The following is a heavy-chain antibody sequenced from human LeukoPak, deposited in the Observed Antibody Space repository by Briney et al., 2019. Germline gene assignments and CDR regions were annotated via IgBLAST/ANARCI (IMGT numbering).Heavy chain of an antibody. CDR3: ARLYYDSSGDDAFDI. J-gene: IGHJ3*02. D-gene: IGHD3-22*01. CDR1: GGSINNYY. Sequence: SETLSLTCTVSGGSINNYYWSWVRQPPGAGLEWLAYIYYTGSTNYNPSLKTRLTISVDTSKNQFSLKLSSVTAADTAVYYCARLYYDSSGDDAFDIWGQGTMVTVSS. V-gene: IGHV4-59*08. CDR2: IYYTGST.